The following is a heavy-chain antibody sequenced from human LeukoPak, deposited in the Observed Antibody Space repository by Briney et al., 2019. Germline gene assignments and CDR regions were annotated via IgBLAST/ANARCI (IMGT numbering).Heavy chain of an antibody. CDR1: GGSISSYY. Sequence: SETLSLTCTVSGGSISSYYWSWIRQPPGKGLEWIGYIYYSGSTNYNPSLKSRVTISVDTSKNQFSLKLSSVTAADTAVYYCARGYYYDSSGYLDAFDIWGQGTMVTVSS. D-gene: IGHD3-22*01. V-gene: IGHV4-59*01. CDR2: IYYSGST. CDR3: ARGYYYDSSGYLDAFDI. J-gene: IGHJ3*02.